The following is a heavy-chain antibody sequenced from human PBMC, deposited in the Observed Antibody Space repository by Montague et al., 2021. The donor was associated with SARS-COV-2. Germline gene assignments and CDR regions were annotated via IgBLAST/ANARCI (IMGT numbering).Heavy chain of an antibody. J-gene: IGHJ4*02. CDR2: LYTSGST. V-gene: IGHV4-61*02. CDR1: AGSISSGSYY. Sequence: TLSLTCTVSAGSISSGSYYWRWIRQPAGKGLEWLGCLYTSGSTDYSFSLKSRVTISVDTSKNQFSLKLTSVTAADTALYYCARAHSGSWAHLDNWGQGSLVTAAS. CDR3: ARAHSGSWAHLDN. D-gene: IGHD5-12*01.